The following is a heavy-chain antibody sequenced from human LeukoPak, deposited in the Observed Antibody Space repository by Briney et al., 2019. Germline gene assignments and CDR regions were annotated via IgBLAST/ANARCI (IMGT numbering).Heavy chain of an antibody. CDR1: GGTFSSYA. V-gene: IGHV1-69*01. J-gene: IGHJ4*02. Sequence: SVKVSCKASGGTFSSYAISWVRQAPGQGLDWMGGIIPIFGTANYAQKFQGGVTITADESTSTAYMELSSLRSEDTAVYYCARDLPNSSSSGSFDYWGQGTLVTVSS. D-gene: IGHD6-6*01. CDR2: IIPIFGTA. CDR3: ARDLPNSSSSGSFDY.